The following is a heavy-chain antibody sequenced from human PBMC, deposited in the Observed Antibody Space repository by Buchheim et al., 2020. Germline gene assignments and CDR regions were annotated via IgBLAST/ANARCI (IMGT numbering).Heavy chain of an antibody. CDR1: GFTFTSYL. Sequence: EVGLLESGGSLAQPGGSLILSCAASGFTFTSYLMMWVRQGPGKGLECVSTINGRGDNTYYADSVKGRFIISRDTSRNTIHLRMDSLRVEDTAIYYCAKVGSSAYFFESWGQGTL. V-gene: IGHV3-23*01. J-gene: IGHJ4*02. CDR3: AKVGSSAYFFES. CDR2: INGRGDNT.